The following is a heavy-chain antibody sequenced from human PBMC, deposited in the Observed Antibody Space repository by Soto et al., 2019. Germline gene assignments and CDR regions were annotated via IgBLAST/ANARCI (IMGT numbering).Heavy chain of an antibody. D-gene: IGHD1-26*01. Sequence: PXGSLRLSCAASGFSLSYYYMSWIRQAPGQGLEWVSYISSSSSDTNYADSVRGRFTISRDNARNSLYLQMNGLRAEDTAVYYCVRDIERVGDTYYYDYWGRGTLVTVSS. CDR3: VRDIERVGDTYYYDY. CDR1: GFSLSYYY. CDR2: ISSSSSDT. V-gene: IGHV3-11*06. J-gene: IGHJ4*02.